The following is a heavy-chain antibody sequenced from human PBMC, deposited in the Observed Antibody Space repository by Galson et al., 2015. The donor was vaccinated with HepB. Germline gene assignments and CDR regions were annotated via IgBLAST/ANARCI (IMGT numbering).Heavy chain of an antibody. CDR1: GYTFTSYA. CDR2: INAGNGNT. D-gene: IGHD1-1*01. V-gene: IGHV1-3*01. J-gene: IGHJ4*02. CDR3: AGGGVERRFFRVYYFDY. Sequence: SVKVSCKASGYTFTSYAMHWVRQAPGQRLEWMGWINAGNGNTKYSQKFQGRVTITRDTSASTAYMELSSLRSEDTAVYYCAGGGVERRFFRVYYFDYWGQGTLVTVSS.